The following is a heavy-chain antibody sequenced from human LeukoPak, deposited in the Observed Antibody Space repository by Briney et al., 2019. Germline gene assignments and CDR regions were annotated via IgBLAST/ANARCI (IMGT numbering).Heavy chain of an antibody. Sequence: PGGSLRLSCAASGFTFSNYGMHLVRQAPGKGLEWVAVIYDDGSKEYFADSVKGRFTISRDKSKNTVVLQMNSLRGEDTAVYYCARDFKSGYVDSWGQGTLVTVSS. V-gene: IGHV3-33*01. CDR3: ARDFKSGYVDS. CDR2: IYDDGSKE. CDR1: GFTFSNYG. J-gene: IGHJ4*02. D-gene: IGHD3-3*01.